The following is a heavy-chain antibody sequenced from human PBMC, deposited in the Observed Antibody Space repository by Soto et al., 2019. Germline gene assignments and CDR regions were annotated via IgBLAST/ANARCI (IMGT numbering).Heavy chain of an antibody. J-gene: IGHJ4*02. Sequence: SETLSLTCTVSGGSISSSSYYWGWIRQPPGKGLEWIGSIYYSGSTYYNPSLKSRVTISVDTSKNQFSLKLSSVTAADTAVYYCARHGIVGATTDRSFDYPGQGPLVTVSS. CDR1: GGSISSSSYY. V-gene: IGHV4-39*01. D-gene: IGHD1-26*01. CDR2: IYYSGST. CDR3: ARHGIVGATTDRSFDY.